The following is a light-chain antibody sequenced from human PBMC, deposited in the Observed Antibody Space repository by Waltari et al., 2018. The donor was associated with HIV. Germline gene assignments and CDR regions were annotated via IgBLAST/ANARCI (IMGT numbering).Light chain of an antibody. V-gene: IGLV2-14*01. J-gene: IGLJ3*02. CDR2: EVS. Sequence: QSALTQPASVSGSPGQSITISCTGTSFDIYGYHFVSWFQHHPGKAPKVIIYEVSNRPSGVSDRFSGSKSGNTASLTISGLQPEDEAEYFCISYISSSSPVFGGGTKLTVL. CDR3: ISYISSSSPV. CDR1: SFDIYGYHF.